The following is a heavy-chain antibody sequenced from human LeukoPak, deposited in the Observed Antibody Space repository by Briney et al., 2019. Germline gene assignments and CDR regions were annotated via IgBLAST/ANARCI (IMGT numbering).Heavy chain of an antibody. D-gene: IGHD3-3*01. CDR1: GFTFSSYA. CDR3: AKGNDFWSGSQIDY. V-gene: IGHV3-23*01. Sequence: GGSLRLSCAASGFTFSSYAMSWVRQAPGKGLEWVSGISGSGGSTHCADSVKGRFTISRDNSKNTLYLQMNSLRAEDTAIYYCAKGNDFWSGSQIDYWGQGTLVTISS. CDR2: ISGSGGST. J-gene: IGHJ4*02.